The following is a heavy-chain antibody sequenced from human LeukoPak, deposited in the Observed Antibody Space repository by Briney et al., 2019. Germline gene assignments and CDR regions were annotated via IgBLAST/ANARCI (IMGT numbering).Heavy chain of an antibody. CDR3: ARALYDYGSGSLDYYYYYGMDV. Sequence: GGSLRLSCAASGFTFSNYWMSWVRQAPGKGLEWVANIKQDGSEKYYVDSVKGRFTISRDNAKNSLYLQMNSLRAEDTAVYYCARALYDYGSGSLDYYYYYGMDVWGQGTTVTVSS. V-gene: IGHV3-7*01. J-gene: IGHJ6*02. D-gene: IGHD3-10*01. CDR1: GFTFSNYW. CDR2: IKQDGSEK.